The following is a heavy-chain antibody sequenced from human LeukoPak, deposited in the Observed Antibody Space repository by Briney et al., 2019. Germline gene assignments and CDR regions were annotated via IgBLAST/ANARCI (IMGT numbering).Heavy chain of an antibody. CDR2: ISGDGVTT. V-gene: IGHV3-23*01. CDR1: GXTFSNYA. J-gene: IGHJ4*02. D-gene: IGHD1-1*01. CDR3: ARASNWNDADFEY. Sequence: TGGSVRLSCVVSGXTFSNYAMSWLRQPPWKGLEWVSAISGDGVTTYYADSVKGRFTNSRDNSKNTLYLQMNSLRAQDTAVYYSARASNWNDADFEYWGQGTLVTVSS.